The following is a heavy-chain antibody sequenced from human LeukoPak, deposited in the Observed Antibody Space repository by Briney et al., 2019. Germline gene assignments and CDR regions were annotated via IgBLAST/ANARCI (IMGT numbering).Heavy chain of an antibody. D-gene: IGHD3-22*01. Sequence: GGSLRLSCAASGFTFSSYSMNWVRQAPGKGLEWVSSISSSSSYIYYADSVKGRFTISRDNAKNSLYLQMNSLRAEDTAVYYCARGYYYGSSGYYSFPDYWGQGTLVTVSS. CDR3: ARGYYYGSSGYYSFPDY. CDR1: GFTFSSYS. V-gene: IGHV3-21*01. CDR2: ISSSSSYI. J-gene: IGHJ4*02.